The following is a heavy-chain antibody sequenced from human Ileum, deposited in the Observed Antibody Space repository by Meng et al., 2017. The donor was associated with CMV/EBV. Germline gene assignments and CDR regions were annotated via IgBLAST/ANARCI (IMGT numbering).Heavy chain of an antibody. Sequence: QGQQPASGHGLVQPSTPLSLTRTVSGDSLSTGDYYWSWIRQPPGKGPEWIGYIYYSGSTLYNPSLKSPVTISLDKSKNQFSLRLRSVTAADTAVYFCAREGGGWYFDSWGQGTLVTVSS. J-gene: IGHJ4*02. CDR3: AREGGGWYFDS. V-gene: IGHV4-30-4*01. D-gene: IGHD6-19*01. CDR1: GDSLSTGDYY. CDR2: IYYSGST.